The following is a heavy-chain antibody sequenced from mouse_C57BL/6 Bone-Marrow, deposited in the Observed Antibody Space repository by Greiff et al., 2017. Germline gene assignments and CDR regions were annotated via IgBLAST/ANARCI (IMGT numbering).Heavy chain of an antibody. CDR3: TTTVSNPYYFDY. CDR2: IDPENGDT. CDR1: FFNIKYYY. V-gene: IGHV14-4*01. Sequence: YLFIPFPSFNFSFTSSFFNIKYYYIHFFKQSPEQFLEWIGWIDPENGDTEYASKFHFKATITSYTSSNTAYLQLSSLTSEDTAVYYCTTTVSNPYYFDYWGQGTTLTVSS. D-gene: IGHD2-5*01. J-gene: IGHJ2*01.